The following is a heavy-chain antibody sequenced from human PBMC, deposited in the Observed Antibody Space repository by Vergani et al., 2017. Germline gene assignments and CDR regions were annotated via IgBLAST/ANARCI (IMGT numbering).Heavy chain of an antibody. CDR3: AREGGVAYSSSCSLSLIYGMDV. V-gene: IGHV1-69*08. Sequence: QVQLVQSGAEVKKPGSSVKVSCKASGGTFSSYTISWVRQAPGQGLEWMGRIIPILGIANYAQKFQGRVTITADKSTSAAYMELSSLRSEDTAVYYCAREGGVAYSSSCSLSLIYGMDVWGQGTTVTVSS. D-gene: IGHD6-13*01. CDR2: IIPILGIA. J-gene: IGHJ6*02. CDR1: GGTFSSYT.